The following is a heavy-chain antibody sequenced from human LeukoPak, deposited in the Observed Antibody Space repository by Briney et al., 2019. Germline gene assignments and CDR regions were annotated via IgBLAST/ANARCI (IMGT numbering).Heavy chain of an antibody. CDR1: GFTFSSSA. CDR3: ARKLWHRNDC. Sequence: GGSLRLSCAASGFTFSSSAMSWVRQAPGKGLEWVSAISGSGDSTYYADSVKGRFTVSRDNFKNTLYLQMNSLRAEDTALYYCARKLWHRNDCWGQGTLVTVSS. J-gene: IGHJ4*02. D-gene: IGHD3-16*01. CDR2: ISGSGDST. V-gene: IGHV3-23*01.